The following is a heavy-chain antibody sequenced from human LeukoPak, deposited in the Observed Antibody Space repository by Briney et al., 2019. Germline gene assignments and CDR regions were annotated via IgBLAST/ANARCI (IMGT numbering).Heavy chain of an antibody. D-gene: IGHD5-12*01. CDR3: ARAGKGYSGYDPWYFDY. Sequence: GGSLRLSCAASGFTCSSYAMHWVRQAPGKGLEWVAVISYDGSNKYYADSVKGRFTISRDNSKNTLYLQMNSLRAEDTAVYYCARAGKGYSGYDPWYFDYWGQGTLVTVSS. V-gene: IGHV3-30-3*01. J-gene: IGHJ4*02. CDR1: GFTCSSYA. CDR2: ISYDGSNK.